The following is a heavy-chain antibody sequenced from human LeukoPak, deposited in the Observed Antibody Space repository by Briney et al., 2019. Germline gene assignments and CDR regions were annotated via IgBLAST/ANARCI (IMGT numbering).Heavy chain of an antibody. CDR1: GGSITSSH. J-gene: IGHJ5*02. CDR3: ARVKTGYYYDSSGFNWFDP. V-gene: IGHV4-59*01. D-gene: IGHD3-22*01. CDR2: VHHSGTS. Sequence: SETLSLTCTVSGGSITSSHWSWVRRSPGKGLEWISYVHHSGTSSYNPSLESRVTISLDTSKSQFSLTLESVTAADTAVYYCARVKTGYYYDSSGFNWFDPWGQGTLVTVSS.